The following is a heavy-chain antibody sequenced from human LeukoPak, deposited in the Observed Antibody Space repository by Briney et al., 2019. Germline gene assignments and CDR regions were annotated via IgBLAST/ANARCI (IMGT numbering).Heavy chain of an antibody. V-gene: IGHV3-23*01. J-gene: IGHJ4*02. Sequence: GGSLRLSCVVSRLTFNSNAMYWVRQAPGKGLEWVSGISVSGGSEYYADSVKGRFSVSRDNSKHTVYLQMNSLRAEDTAVYFCASHAHDYDSSGYFDSWGQVALVTVSS. D-gene: IGHD3-22*01. CDR2: ISVSGGSE. CDR3: ASHAHDYDSSGYFDS. CDR1: RLTFNSNA.